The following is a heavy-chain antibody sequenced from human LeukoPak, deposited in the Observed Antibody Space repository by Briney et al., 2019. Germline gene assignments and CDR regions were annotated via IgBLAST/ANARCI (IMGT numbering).Heavy chain of an antibody. CDR3: ASAYYDILGGHFDY. J-gene: IGHJ4*02. V-gene: IGHV4-38-2*02. D-gene: IGHD3-9*01. CDR2: IYHSGST. CDR1: GYSISSGYY. Sequence: PSETLSLTCTVSGYSISSGYYWGWIRQPPGKGLEWIGSIYHSGSTYYNPSLKSRVTISVDTSKNQFSLKVTSVTAADTAVYYCASAYYDILGGHFDYWGQGTLVTVSS.